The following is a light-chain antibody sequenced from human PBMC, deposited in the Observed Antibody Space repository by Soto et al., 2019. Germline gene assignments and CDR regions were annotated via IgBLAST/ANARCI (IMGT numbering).Light chain of an antibody. CDR3: CSYAGSYKNV. Sequence: QSALTQPRSVSGSPGQSVTISCTGTSSDVGGYNYVSWYQQHPGKAPKLMIYDVSKRPSGVPDRFSGSKSGNTASLTISGLQAEDEADYYCCSYAGSYKNVFGTGTKVTVI. V-gene: IGLV2-11*01. CDR1: SSDVGGYNY. J-gene: IGLJ1*01. CDR2: DVS.